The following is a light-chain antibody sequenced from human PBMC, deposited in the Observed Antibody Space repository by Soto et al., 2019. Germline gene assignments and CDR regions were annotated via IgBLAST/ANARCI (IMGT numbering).Light chain of an antibody. CDR1: SSNIGSNY. V-gene: IGLV1-47*01. Sequence: QSVLTQPPSASGTPGQRVTISCSGSSSNIGSNYVYWYQQFPGSAPKLLIYRNDQRPSGVPDRFSGSKSGTSASLAISGPRAEDEADYYCAAWDDSLGAVVFGGGTQLTVL. J-gene: IGLJ2*01. CDR2: RND. CDR3: AAWDDSLGAVV.